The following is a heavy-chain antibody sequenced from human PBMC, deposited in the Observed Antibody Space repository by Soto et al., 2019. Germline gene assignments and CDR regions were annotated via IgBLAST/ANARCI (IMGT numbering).Heavy chain of an antibody. V-gene: IGHV3-21*01. J-gene: IGHJ6*04. Sequence: GSLRLSCAASGFTFSSFGMNWVRQAPGKGLEWVSSISDSSSYIYYADSVKGRFTISRDNAKNSLYLQMNSLRAEDTAVYYCARVGSDGPSPDYYNYRMSICGKGTRVSASS. CDR1: GFTFSSFG. CDR3: ARVGSDGPSPDYYNYRMSI. CDR2: ISDSSSYI.